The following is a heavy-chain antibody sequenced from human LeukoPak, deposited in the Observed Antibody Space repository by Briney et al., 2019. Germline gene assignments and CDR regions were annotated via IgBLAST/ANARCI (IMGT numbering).Heavy chain of an antibody. CDR1: GYTFTSYG. D-gene: IGHD2-2*01. CDR2: ISAYNGNT. V-gene: IGHV1-18*01. Sequence: ASVKVSCKASGYTFTSYGISWVRQAPGQGLEWMGWISAYNGNTNYAQKLQGRVTMTRNTSISTAYMELSSLRSEDTAVYYCARGGYCSSTSCYYYYMDVWGKGTTVTISS. CDR3: ARGGYCSSTSCYYYYMDV. J-gene: IGHJ6*03.